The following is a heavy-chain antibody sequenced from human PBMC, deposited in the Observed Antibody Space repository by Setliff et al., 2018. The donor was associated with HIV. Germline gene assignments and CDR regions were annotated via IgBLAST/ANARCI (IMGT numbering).Heavy chain of an antibody. CDR1: GYSLTKYA. D-gene: IGHD3-10*01. J-gene: IGHJ4*02. V-gene: IGHV1-3*01. CDR3: ARDKTSRYYYTGSAYSDYFDF. Sequence: ASVKVSCKASGYSLTKYALHWVRQAPGQRLEWMGWINANKGNTKYSQKSQGRVTITWDTSASAAYMELSSLRSEDTAVYYCARDKTSRYYYTGSAYSDYFDFWGQGTLVTVSS. CDR2: INANKGNT.